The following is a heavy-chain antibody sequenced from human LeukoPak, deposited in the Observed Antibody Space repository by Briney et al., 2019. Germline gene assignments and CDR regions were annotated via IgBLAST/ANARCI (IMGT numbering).Heavy chain of an antibody. CDR3: ARGARMYYYDSSGYNDY. CDR2: INPSSGGT. J-gene: IGHJ4*02. CDR1: GYIFSGYY. D-gene: IGHD3-22*01. V-gene: IGHV1-2*02. Sequence: VASVKVSCKTSGYIFSGYYMHWVRQAPGQGLEWMGCINPSSGGTNYTQKFQGRVTMTRDMSISTAYMELSRLRSDDTAVYYCARGARMYYYDSSGYNDYWGRGTLVTVSS.